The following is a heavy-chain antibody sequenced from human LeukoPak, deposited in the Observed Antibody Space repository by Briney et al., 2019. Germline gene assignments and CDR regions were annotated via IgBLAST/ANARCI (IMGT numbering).Heavy chain of an antibody. CDR2: IIPILGIA. CDR1: GGTFSSYA. J-gene: IGHJ4*02. D-gene: IGHD3-22*01. V-gene: IGHV1-69*04. CDR3: ARDPPDSSGYFSDY. Sequence: KISCKASGGTFSSYAISWVRQAPGQGLEWMGRIIPILGIANYAQKFQGRVTITADKSTSTAYMELSSLRSEDTAVYYCARDPPDSSGYFSDYWGQGTLVTVSS.